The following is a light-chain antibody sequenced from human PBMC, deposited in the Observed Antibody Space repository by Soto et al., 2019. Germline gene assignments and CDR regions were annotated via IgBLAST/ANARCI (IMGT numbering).Light chain of an antibody. J-gene: IGLJ2*01. CDR2: DDS. CDR3: SSYTSSSTLVL. V-gene: IGLV2-14*03. Sequence: QSALTQPASVSGSPGQSIAISCTGTTSDVGVYKYVSWYQQHPGKVPKLMFYDDSHRPSGVSDRFSGSKSGNTASLSISGLQAEDEADYYCSSYTSSSTLVLFGGGTKLTVL. CDR1: TSDVGVYKY.